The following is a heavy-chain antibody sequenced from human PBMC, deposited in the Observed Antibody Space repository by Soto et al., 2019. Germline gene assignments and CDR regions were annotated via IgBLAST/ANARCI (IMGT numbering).Heavy chain of an antibody. CDR2: ISGSGGST. CDR3: AKSRRIYYYDSSGQNFDY. D-gene: IGHD3-22*01. CDR1: GFTFSSYA. Sequence: PGGSLRLSCAASGFTFSSYAMSWVRQAPGKGLERVSAISGSGGSTYYADSVKGRFTISRDNSKNTLYLQMNSLRAEDTAVYYCAKSRRIYYYDSSGQNFDYWGQGTLVTVSS. V-gene: IGHV3-23*01. J-gene: IGHJ4*02.